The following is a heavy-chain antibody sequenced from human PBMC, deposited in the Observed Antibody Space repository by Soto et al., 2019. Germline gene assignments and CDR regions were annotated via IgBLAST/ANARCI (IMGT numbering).Heavy chain of an antibody. CDR2: ITASAGSS. CDR3: ARLDYGDYAIFDY. V-gene: IGHV3-23*01. J-gene: IGHJ4*02. Sequence: EVQLLESGGGLVQPGGSLRLSCAVSGFTFSDYPMSWVRQAPGKGLEWLSGITASAGSSYYADSVRGRFTISRDNAKNSLYLQLNSLRDEDTAVYYCARLDYGDYAIFDYWGQGTLVIVSS. CDR1: GFTFSDYP. D-gene: IGHD4-17*01.